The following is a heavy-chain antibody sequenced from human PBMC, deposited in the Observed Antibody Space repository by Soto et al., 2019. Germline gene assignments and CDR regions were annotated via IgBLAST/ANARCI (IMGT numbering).Heavy chain of an antibody. CDR3: ARVFGYRGYGDY. CDR1: GGSISSSNW. Sequence: QVQLQESGPGLVKPSGTLSLTCAVSGGSISSSNWWSWVRKPPGKGLEWIGEIYHSGSTNYNPSLKIRATISVDKSKNQFSLKLSSVTAADTAVYYCARVFGYRGYGDYWGQGTLVTVYS. D-gene: IGHD5-12*01. CDR2: IYHSGST. V-gene: IGHV4-4*02. J-gene: IGHJ4*02.